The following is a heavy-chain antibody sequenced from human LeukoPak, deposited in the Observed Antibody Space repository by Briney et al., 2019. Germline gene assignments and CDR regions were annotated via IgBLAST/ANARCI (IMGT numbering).Heavy chain of an antibody. D-gene: IGHD1-26*01. V-gene: IGHV3-30*02. J-gene: IGHJ6*03. CDR1: GFTFSSYG. CDR3: AKEGRYSGSYYNYYYYMDV. CDR2: IRYDGSNK. Sequence: GRSLRLSCAASGFTFSSYGMHWVRQAPGKGLEWVAFIRYDGSNKYYADSVKGRFTISRDNSKNTLYLQMNSLRADDTAVYYCAKEGRYSGSYYNYYYYMDVWGKGTTVTVSS.